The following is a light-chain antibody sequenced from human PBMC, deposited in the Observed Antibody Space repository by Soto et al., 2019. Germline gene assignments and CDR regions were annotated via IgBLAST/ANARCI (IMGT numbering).Light chain of an antibody. V-gene: IGKV3-20*01. CDR2: AAS. J-gene: IGKJ1*01. CDR1: QSVRNNY. Sequence: EVVLTQSPGTLSLSPGERATLSCRASQSVRNNYLAWYQQRPGQAPRLLIYAASSRATGIPDRFSGSGSGTDFTLTISRLEPEDFAVYYCQQYGTSPRTFGQGTQVDIK. CDR3: QQYGTSPRT.